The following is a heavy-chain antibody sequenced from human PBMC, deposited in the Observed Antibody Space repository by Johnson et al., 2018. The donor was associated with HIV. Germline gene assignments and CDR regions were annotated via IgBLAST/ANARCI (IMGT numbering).Heavy chain of an antibody. CDR3: ARWTVTRGAFDI. J-gene: IGHJ3*02. D-gene: IGHD4-17*01. CDR1: GFTVSSNY. CDR2: IYSGGST. V-gene: IGHV3-66*02. Sequence: VQLVESGGGVVQPGGSQRLSCEASGFTVSSNYMNWVRQAPGKGLEWVSVIYSGGSTYYEDSVKGRFTISRDNSKNTLYLQMNSLRAEDTAVYYCARWTVTRGAFDIWGQGTMVTVSS.